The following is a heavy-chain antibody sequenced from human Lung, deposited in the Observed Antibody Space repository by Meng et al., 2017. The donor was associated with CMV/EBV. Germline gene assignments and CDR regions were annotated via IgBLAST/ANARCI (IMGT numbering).Heavy chain of an antibody. Sequence: GGSLRLSCAASGFTFSSYWMHWVRQAPGKGLVWVSRINSDGSSTSYADSVKGRFTISRDNAKNTLYLQMNSLRAEDTAVYYCARAADLYDYYDSSGYYGYWGQGTLVTVSS. CDR2: INSDGSST. D-gene: IGHD3-22*01. V-gene: IGHV3-74*01. J-gene: IGHJ4*02. CDR1: GFTFSSYW. CDR3: ARAADLYDYYDSSGYYGY.